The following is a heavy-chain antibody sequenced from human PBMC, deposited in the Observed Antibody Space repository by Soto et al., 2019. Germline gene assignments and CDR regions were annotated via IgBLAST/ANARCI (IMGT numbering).Heavy chain of an antibody. CDR3: ARVVGATALYYYGMDV. CDR2: ISAYNGNT. Sequence: GASVKVSCKASGYTFTSYGISWVRQAPGQGLEWMGWISAYNGNTNYAQKLQGRVTMTTDTSTSTAYMELRSLRSDDTAVYYCARVVGATALYYYGMDVWGQGTTVTVSS. J-gene: IGHJ6*02. CDR1: GYTFTSYG. D-gene: IGHD1-26*01. V-gene: IGHV1-18*01.